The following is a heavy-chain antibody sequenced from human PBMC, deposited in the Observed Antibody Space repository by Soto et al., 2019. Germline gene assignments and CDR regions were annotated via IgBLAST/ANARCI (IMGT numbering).Heavy chain of an antibody. V-gene: IGHV1-69*06. CDR3: ARGQIVVVVAATYGMDV. CDR1: GGTFSSYA. J-gene: IGHJ6*02. D-gene: IGHD2-15*01. Sequence: ASVKVSCKASGGTFSSYAISWVRQAPGQGLEWMGGIIPIFGTANYAQKFQGRVTITADKSTSTAYMELSSLRSEDTAVYYCARGQIVVVVAATYGMDVWGQGTTVTVS. CDR2: IIPIFGTA.